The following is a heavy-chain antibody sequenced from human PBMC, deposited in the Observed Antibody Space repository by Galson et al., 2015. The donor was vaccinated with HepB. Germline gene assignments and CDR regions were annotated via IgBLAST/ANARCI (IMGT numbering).Heavy chain of an antibody. J-gene: IGHJ2*01. CDR3: ARGVVPVGYFDL. CDR1: GFTFSSYG. Sequence: SLRLSCAASGFTFSSYGMHWVRQAPGKGLEWVAVIWYDGSNKYYADSVKGRFTISRDNSKNTLYLQMNSLRAEDTAVYYCARGVVPVGYFDLWGRGTLVTVSS. V-gene: IGHV3-33*08. D-gene: IGHD2-2*01. CDR2: IWYDGSNK.